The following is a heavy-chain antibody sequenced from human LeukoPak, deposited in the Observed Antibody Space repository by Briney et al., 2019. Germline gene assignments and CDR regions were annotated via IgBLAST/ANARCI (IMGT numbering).Heavy chain of an antibody. Sequence: GGSLILSFAGSGITLSNYGRSWVRQAPGKGLEWDAGLSGSGGGPNDADSVQDRFTISRDNPKNTLYLQMNSVRAEDTAVYFCAKRGVVIRVFLVGFHKEAYYFDSWGQGALVTVSS. D-gene: IGHD3-10*01. CDR1: GITLSNYG. V-gene: IGHV3-23*01. CDR2: LSGSGGGP. CDR3: AKRGVVIRVFLVGFHKEAYYFDS. J-gene: IGHJ4*02.